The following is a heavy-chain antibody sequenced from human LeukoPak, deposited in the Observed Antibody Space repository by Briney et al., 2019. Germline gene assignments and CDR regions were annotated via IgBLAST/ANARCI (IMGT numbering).Heavy chain of an antibody. D-gene: IGHD6-13*01. CDR1: GYSISSGYY. CDR3: ARGEAAAGTLEY. Sequence: PSETLSLTCTVSGYSISSGYYWGWIRQPPGKGLEWIGSIYHSGSTYYNPSLKSRVTISVDTSKNQFSLKLSSVTAADTAVYYCARGEAAAGTLEYWGQGTLVTVSS. CDR2: IYHSGST. J-gene: IGHJ4*02. V-gene: IGHV4-38-2*02.